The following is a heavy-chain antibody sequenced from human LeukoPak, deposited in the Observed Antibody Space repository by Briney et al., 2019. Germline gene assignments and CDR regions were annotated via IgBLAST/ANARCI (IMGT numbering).Heavy chain of an antibody. CDR3: ARGPMATTPRTYNWFDP. CDR1: GYTFTGYY. D-gene: IGHD5-24*01. CDR2: INPNSGGT. J-gene: IGHJ5*02. Sequence: ASVKVSCKASGYTFTGYYMHWVRQAPGQGLEWMGWINPNSGGTIYAQNFQGRVTMTRDTSISTAYMELSRLPSDDTAVYYCARGPMATTPRTYNWFDPWGQGTLVTVSS. V-gene: IGHV1-2*02.